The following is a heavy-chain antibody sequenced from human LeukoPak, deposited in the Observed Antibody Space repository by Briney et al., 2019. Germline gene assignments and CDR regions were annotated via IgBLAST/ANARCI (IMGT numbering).Heavy chain of an antibody. CDR3: ASHRDNCSSTSCYSYYMDV. D-gene: IGHD2-2*01. CDR1: GYTFTDYY. V-gene: IGHV1-2*02. J-gene: IGHJ6*03. Sequence: GASVKVSCKASGYTFTDYYMHWVRQAPGQGLEWMGWINPNSGGTNYAQKFQGRVTMTRDTSISTAYMELSRLRSDDTAVYYCASHRDNCSSTSCYSYYMDVWGKGTTVTVS. CDR2: INPNSGGT.